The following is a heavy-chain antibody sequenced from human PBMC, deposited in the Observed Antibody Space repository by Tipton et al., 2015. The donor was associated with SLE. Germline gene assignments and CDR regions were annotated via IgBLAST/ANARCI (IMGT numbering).Heavy chain of an antibody. V-gene: IGHV5-51*03. CDR2: IYPGDSDT. CDR3: ARGPGDYYFDY. Sequence: QLVQSGAEVKKPGESLKISCQVSGYKFTSNWIGWVRQLPGKGLEWMGIIYPGDSDTRYSPSFQGQVTMSVDKSIDTAYLQWDSLKASDTAMYYCARGPGDYYFDYWGQGSLVTFSS. J-gene: IGHJ4*02. CDR1: GYKFTSNW. D-gene: IGHD1-26*01.